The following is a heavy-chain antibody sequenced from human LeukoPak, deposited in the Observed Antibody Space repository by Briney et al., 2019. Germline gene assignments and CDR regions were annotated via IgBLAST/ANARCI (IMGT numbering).Heavy chain of an antibody. J-gene: IGHJ2*01. CDR1: GGSFSGYY. CDR3: ARGWAAHGYFDL. D-gene: IGHD6-25*01. CDR2: INHSGST. V-gene: IGHV4-34*01. Sequence: SETLSLTCAVYGGSFSGYYWSWIRQPPGKGLEWIGEINHSGSTNYNPSLKSRVTISVDTSKNQFSLKLSSVTAADTAVYYCARGWAAHGYFDLWGRGTLVTVSS.